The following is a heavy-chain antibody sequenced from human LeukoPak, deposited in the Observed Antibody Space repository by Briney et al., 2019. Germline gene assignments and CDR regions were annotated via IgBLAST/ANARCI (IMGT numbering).Heavy chain of an antibody. D-gene: IGHD6-19*01. V-gene: IGHV1-2*06. CDR3: ARDAVAEWAEYYFDC. Sequence: ASVKVSCKASGYTFTGHFMHWVRQAPGQGLEWMGRINPDSGATVYAQKFQGRVTMTRDTSISTAYMALSRLTSDDTAVYFCARDAVAEWAEYYFDCWGQGTLVTVFS. J-gene: IGHJ4*02. CDR1: GYTFTGHF. CDR2: INPDSGAT.